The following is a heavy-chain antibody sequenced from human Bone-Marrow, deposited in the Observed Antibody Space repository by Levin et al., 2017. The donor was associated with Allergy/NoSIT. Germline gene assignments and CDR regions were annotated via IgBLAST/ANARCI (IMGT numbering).Heavy chain of an antibody. Sequence: GGSLRLSCAASGFTFSSYAMHWVRQAPGKGLEWVAVISYDGSNKYYADSVKGRFTISRDNSKNTLYLQMNSLRAEDTAVYYCARDPSIAARQYGMDVWGQGTTVTVSS. CDR2: ISYDGSNK. J-gene: IGHJ6*02. D-gene: IGHD6-6*01. CDR3: ARDPSIAARQYGMDV. V-gene: IGHV3-30-3*01. CDR1: GFTFSSYA.